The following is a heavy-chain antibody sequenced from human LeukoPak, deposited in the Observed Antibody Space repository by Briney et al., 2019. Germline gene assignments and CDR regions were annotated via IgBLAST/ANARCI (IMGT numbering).Heavy chain of an antibody. D-gene: IGHD6-19*01. J-gene: IGHJ4*02. CDR1: GGSISTYY. Sequence: SETLSLTCTGSGGSISTYYGSCVRQPAGEGLELSGHIYTSGSTCNPSLKSRVTMSVDTSKNQFSLKLNSVTAADTAVYYCARRHYSSGLDYWGQGILVTLSS. CDR2: IYTSGST. CDR3: ARRHYSSGLDY. V-gene: IGHV4-4*07.